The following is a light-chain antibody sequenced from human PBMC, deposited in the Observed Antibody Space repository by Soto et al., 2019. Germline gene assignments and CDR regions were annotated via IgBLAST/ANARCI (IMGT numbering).Light chain of an antibody. J-gene: IGLJ1*01. Sequence: QSALTQPRSVSGSPGQSVTISCTGTSSDIGGYNYVSWYQQHPGKAPKLMIYTVTKRPSGVLDRFSGSKSDNTASLTISGLQADDEADYYCCSYAGSSSYVFGTGTKVTV. CDR1: SSDIGGYNY. CDR3: CSYAGSSSYV. V-gene: IGLV2-11*01. CDR2: TVT.